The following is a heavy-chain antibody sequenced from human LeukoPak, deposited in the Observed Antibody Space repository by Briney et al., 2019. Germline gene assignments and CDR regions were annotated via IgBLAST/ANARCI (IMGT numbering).Heavy chain of an antibody. D-gene: IGHD3-3*01. Sequence: PGGSLRLSCAASGLTLRSNSMSWVRQAPGKGLEWVSVLHPGGDTNYSDSVKGRFTISRDNSKNMLNLQMDSLRAEDTAVYYCARWGGHVDYWGQGTLVTVSS. V-gene: IGHV3-66*01. CDR3: ARWGGHVDY. CDR1: GLTLRSNS. J-gene: IGHJ4*02. CDR2: LHPGGDT.